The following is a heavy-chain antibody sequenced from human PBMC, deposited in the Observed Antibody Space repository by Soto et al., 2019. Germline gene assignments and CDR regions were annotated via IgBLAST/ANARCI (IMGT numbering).Heavy chain of an antibody. CDR3: ARESDWSGYFVF. V-gene: IGHV4-59*01. CDR1: GGSISSSY. D-gene: IGHD3-3*01. CDR2: IYYNRKT. J-gene: IGHJ4*02. Sequence: ETLSLTCTVSGGSISSSYWSWVRQTPGKTLEWIGYIYYNRKTDYNPSLKSRVTISVDTSKSQVSLKLTSVSAADTAVYYCARESDWSGYFVFWGQGSPVTVSS.